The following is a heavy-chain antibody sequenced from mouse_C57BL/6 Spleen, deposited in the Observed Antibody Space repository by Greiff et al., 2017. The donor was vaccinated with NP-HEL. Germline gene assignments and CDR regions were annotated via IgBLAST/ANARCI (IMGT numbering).Heavy chain of an antibody. CDR2: IDPETGGT. V-gene: IGHV1-15*01. CDR3: TREDYYGSSYGYAMDY. J-gene: IGHJ4*01. D-gene: IGHD1-1*01. CDR1: GYTFTDYE. Sequence: VQLQQSGAELVRPGASVTLSCKASGYTFTDYEMHWVKQTPVHGLEWIGAIDPETGGTAYNQKFKGKAILTADKSSSTAYMELRSLTSEDSAVYYCTREDYYGSSYGYAMDYWGQGTSVTVSS.